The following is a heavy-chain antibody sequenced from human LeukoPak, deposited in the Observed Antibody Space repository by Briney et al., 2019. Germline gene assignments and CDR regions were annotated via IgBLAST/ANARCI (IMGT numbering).Heavy chain of an antibody. Sequence: GRSLRLSCVVSGFSFSSYAMHWVRQAPGKGLEWVAVIRYDGSNKYYADSVKGRFTISRDNSENTLYLQMNSLRIEDTAVYYCAKSRVTGWYYFDYWGQGTLLTVSS. CDR3: AKSRVTGWYYFDY. J-gene: IGHJ4*02. D-gene: IGHD3-9*01. V-gene: IGHV3-30*18. CDR2: IRYDGSNK. CDR1: GFSFSSYA.